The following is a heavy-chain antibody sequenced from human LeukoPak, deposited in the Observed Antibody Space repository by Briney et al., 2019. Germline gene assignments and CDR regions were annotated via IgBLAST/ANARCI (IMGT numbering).Heavy chain of an antibody. CDR3: ARDRGDGYNIFDF. J-gene: IGHJ4*02. CDR2: INPSGGST. CDR1: GYTFTSYY. D-gene: IGHD5-24*01. Sequence: ASVKVSCKASGYTFTSYYMHWVRQGPGQGLEWMGIINPSGGSTSYAQKFLGRVTMTRDTSTNTVYMELSSLRSEDTAVYYCARDRGDGYNIFDFWGQGTLVTVSS. V-gene: IGHV1-46*01.